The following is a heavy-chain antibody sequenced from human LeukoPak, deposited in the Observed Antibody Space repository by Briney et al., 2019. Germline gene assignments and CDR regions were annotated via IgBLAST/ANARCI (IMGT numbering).Heavy chain of an antibody. CDR3: ARTGGSFYFYYYMDV. CDR2: LHYTGST. D-gene: IGHD1-26*01. J-gene: IGHJ6*03. Sequence: KSSETLSLTCTVSGGSIRSSSYNWGWIRQPPGKGLEWIGSLHYTGSTYYNPSLKSRATIPVDTSKNQFSLKLSSMTAADTAVYYCARTGGSFYFYYYMDVWGKGTTVTVSS. CDR1: GGSIRSSSYN. V-gene: IGHV4-39*07.